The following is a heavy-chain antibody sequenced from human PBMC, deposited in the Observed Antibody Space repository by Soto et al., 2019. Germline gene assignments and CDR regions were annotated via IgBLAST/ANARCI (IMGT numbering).Heavy chain of an antibody. Sequence: EVQLVESGGGLVQPGGSLRLSCAASGFTFSMYWMNWVRQTPGKGLEWVANIKEDGSEKYYVDSVKGRFIISRDNAKNALYLQMNSLRAEDTGVYYCVKVSTRGGWYPFDHWGQGALVTVSS. D-gene: IGHD6-19*01. CDR3: VKVSTRGGWYPFDH. CDR1: GFTFSMYW. V-gene: IGHV3-7*01. J-gene: IGHJ4*02. CDR2: IKEDGSEK.